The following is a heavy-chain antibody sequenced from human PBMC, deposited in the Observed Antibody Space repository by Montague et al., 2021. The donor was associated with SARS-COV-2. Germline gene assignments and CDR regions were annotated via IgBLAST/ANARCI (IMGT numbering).Heavy chain of an antibody. V-gene: IGHV4-39*01. CDR1: GGSFSSGDSY. Sequence: SETLSLTCSVSGGSFSSGDSYWGWLRQAPGKGLEWIGGLHYAGSAYYNPSLRSRVTISAYTSKNQFSLKLNSVTAADTAVYYCVATYNGNWYYFDYWGQGTLVTVSS. CDR3: VATYNGNWYYFDY. CDR2: LHYAGSA. D-gene: IGHD6-13*01. J-gene: IGHJ4*02.